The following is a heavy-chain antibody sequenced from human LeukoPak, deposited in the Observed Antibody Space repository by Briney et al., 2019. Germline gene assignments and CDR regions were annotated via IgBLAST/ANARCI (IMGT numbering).Heavy chain of an antibody. CDR2: ISSSSSAI. CDR1: GFTFSRFG. Sequence: QSGGSLRLSCAASGFTFSRFGMNWVRQAPGKGLEWISYISSSSSAIYYADSVKGRFTISRDNAKNSLYLQMSGLRDEDTAIYYCAQKGGTDHWGQGTLVTVSS. V-gene: IGHV3-48*02. D-gene: IGHD2-15*01. CDR3: AQKGGTDH. J-gene: IGHJ4*02.